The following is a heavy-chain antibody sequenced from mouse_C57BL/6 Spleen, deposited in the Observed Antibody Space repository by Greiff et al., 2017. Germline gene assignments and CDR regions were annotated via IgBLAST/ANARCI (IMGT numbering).Heavy chain of an antibody. Sequence: QVQLQQPGAELVRPGSSVKLSCKASGYTFTSYWMHWVKQRPIQGLEWIGNIDPSDSETHYNQKFKDKATLTVDKSSSTAYMQLSSLTSEDSAVYYCARRYGNFHFDYWGQGTTLTVSS. V-gene: IGHV1-52*01. CDR1: GYTFTSYW. CDR3: ARRYGNFHFDY. D-gene: IGHD2-1*01. CDR2: IDPSDSET. J-gene: IGHJ2*01.